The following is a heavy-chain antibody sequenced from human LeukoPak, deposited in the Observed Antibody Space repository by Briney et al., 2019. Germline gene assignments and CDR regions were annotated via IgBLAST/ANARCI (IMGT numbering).Heavy chain of an antibody. J-gene: IGHJ5*02. CDR3: ARRPRGVIIKSWFDP. CDR1: GGSFSVYY. CDR2: INHSEST. V-gene: IGHV4-34*01. D-gene: IGHD3-10*01. Sequence: PSETLSLTCAVYGGSFSVYYWSWIRQPPGKGLEWTGEINHSESTNYNPSLKSRVTISVDTSKNQFSLKLSSVTAADTAVYYCARRPRGVIIKSWFDPWGRGTLVTVSS.